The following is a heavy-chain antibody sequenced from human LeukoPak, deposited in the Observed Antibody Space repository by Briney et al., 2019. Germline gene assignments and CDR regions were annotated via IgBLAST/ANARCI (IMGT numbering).Heavy chain of an antibody. D-gene: IGHD3-22*01. CDR1: GFTFSSYG. V-gene: IGHV3-33*01. CDR2: IWYDGSNK. J-gene: IGHJ4*02. Sequence: GRSLRLSCAASGFTFSSYGMHWVRRAPGKGLEWVAVIWYDGSNKYYADSVKGRFTISRDNSKNTLYLQMNSLRAEDTAVYYCAREMSSGYPPDYWGQGTLVTVSS. CDR3: AREMSSGYPPDY.